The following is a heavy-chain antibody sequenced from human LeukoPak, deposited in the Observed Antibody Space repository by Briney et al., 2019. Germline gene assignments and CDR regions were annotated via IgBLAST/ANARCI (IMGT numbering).Heavy chain of an antibody. CDR1: GYSISSGYY. CDR2: IYHSGST. J-gene: IGHJ4*02. CDR3: VRTLRFGLRQKYFDY. Sequence: PSETLSLTCAVSGYSISSGYYWGWIRQPPGKGLEWIGSIYHSGSTYYNPSLKSRVTISVDTSKNQFSLKLSSVTAADTAVYYCVRTLRFGLRQKYFDYWGQGTLVTVSS. D-gene: IGHD3-3*01. V-gene: IGHV4-38-2*01.